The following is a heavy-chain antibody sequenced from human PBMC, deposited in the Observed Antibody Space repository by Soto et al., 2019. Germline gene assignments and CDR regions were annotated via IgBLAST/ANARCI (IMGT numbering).Heavy chain of an antibody. J-gene: IGHJ4*02. CDR1: GFTFSSYS. CDR3: ARDYDFWSGYYSACFDY. CDR2: ISSSSSYT. Sequence: GGSLRLSXAASGFTFSSYSMNWVRQAPGKGLEWVSSISSSSSYTYYADSVKGRFTISRDNAKNSLYLQMNSLRAEDTAVYYCARDYDFWSGYYSACFDYWGQGTLVTVSS. V-gene: IGHV3-21*01. D-gene: IGHD3-3*01.